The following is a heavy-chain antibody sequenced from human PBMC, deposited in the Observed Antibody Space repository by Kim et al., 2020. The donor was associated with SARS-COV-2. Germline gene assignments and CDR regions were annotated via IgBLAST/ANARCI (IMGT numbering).Heavy chain of an antibody. D-gene: IGHD2-2*01. J-gene: IGHJ5*02. V-gene: IGHV1-18*01. CDR1: GYTFTSYG. Sequence: ASVKVSCKASGYTFTSYGISWVRQAPGQGLEWMGWISAYNGNTNYAQKLQGRVTMTTDTSTSTAYMELRSLRSDDTAVYYCAREKPKLGYCSSTSCPSNWFDPWGQGTLVTVSS. CDR3: AREKPKLGYCSSTSCPSNWFDP. CDR2: ISAYNGNT.